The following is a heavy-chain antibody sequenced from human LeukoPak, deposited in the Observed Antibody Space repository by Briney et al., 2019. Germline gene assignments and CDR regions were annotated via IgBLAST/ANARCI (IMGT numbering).Heavy chain of an antibody. J-gene: IGHJ6*02. CDR2: IKQDGSEK. V-gene: IGHV3-7*01. CDR3: AQLLEGGYYGMDV. CDR1: GFTFSSYW. D-gene: IGHD2-2*01. Sequence: PGGSLRLSCAASGFTFSSYWMSWVRQALGKGLEWVANIKQDGSEKYYVDSVKGRFTISRDNAKNSLYLQMNSLRAEDTAVYYCAQLLEGGYYGMDVWGQGTTVTVSS.